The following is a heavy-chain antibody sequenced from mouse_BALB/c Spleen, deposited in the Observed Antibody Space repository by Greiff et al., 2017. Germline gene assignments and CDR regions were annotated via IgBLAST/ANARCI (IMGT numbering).Heavy chain of an antibody. CDR1: GFTFSSYT. D-gene: IGHD6-1*01. CDR2: ISNGGGST. J-gene: IGHJ4*01. Sequence: EVIVVESGGGLVQPGGSLKLSCAASGFTFSSYTMSWVRQTPEKRLEWVAYISNGGGSTYYPYTASGRFTISRDNDKYTLYLQMSSLKSEDTAMYYCARSADRYDMDYWGQGTTVTVSS. V-gene: IGHV5-12-2*01. CDR3: ARSADRYDMDY.